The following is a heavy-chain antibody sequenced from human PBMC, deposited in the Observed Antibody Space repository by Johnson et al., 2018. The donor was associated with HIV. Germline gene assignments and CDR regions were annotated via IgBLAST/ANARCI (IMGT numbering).Heavy chain of an antibody. V-gene: IGHV3-11*01. Sequence: QVQLVESGGGVVQPGGSLRLSCAASGFTFSDYYMSWIRQAPGKGLEWVSYISSSGNTMYYADSVKGRFTISRDNSRNSLYLQMKSLRVEDTALYYCARAEIYEGRVGDFAFDIWGRGTMVTVSS. D-gene: IGHD3-10*01. J-gene: IGHJ3*02. CDR2: ISSSGNTM. CDR1: GFTFSDYY. CDR3: ARAEIYEGRVGDFAFDI.